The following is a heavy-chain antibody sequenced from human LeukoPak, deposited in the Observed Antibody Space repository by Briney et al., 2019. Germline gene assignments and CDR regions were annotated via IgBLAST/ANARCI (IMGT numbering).Heavy chain of an antibody. J-gene: IGHJ3*02. V-gene: IGHV4-39*07. Sequence: PPETLSLTCTVSGGSISNTSHYWGWIRQPPGKGLEWIATIYYSGNTDYNPSLKSRVTISVDTSKNQFSLKLRSVTAADTAVYFCARGGAEQQEDAFDIWGQGTMVTVSS. CDR3: ARGGAEQQEDAFDI. CDR2: IYYSGNT. D-gene: IGHD6-13*01. CDR1: GGSISNTSHY.